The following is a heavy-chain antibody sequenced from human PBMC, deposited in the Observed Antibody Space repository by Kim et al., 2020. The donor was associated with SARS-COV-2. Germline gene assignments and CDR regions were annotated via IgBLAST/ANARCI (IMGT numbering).Heavy chain of an antibody. CDR3: AKLGINYYYGMDV. V-gene: IGHV3-30*18. CDR2: ISYDGSNK. D-gene: IGHD7-27*01. Sequence: GGSLRLSCAASGFTFSSYGMHWVRQAPGKGLEWVAVISYDGSNKYYADSVKGRFTISRDNSKNTLYLQMNSLRAEDTAVYYCAKLGINYYYGMDVWGQGTTVTVSS. J-gene: IGHJ6*02. CDR1: GFTFSSYG.